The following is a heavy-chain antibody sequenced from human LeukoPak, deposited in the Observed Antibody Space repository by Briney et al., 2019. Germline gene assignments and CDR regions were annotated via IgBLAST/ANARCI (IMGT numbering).Heavy chain of an antibody. J-gene: IGHJ3*02. D-gene: IGHD3-22*01. Sequence: PGGSLRLSCAASGFTFSSYSMNWVRQAPGKGLEWVSSISSSSSYIYYADSVKGRFTISRDNAKNSLYLQMNSLRAEDTAVYYCAKGMYYDSSGYYCAFDIWGQGTMVTVSS. CDR3: AKGMYYDSSGYYCAFDI. V-gene: IGHV3-21*01. CDR2: ISSSSSYI. CDR1: GFTFSSYS.